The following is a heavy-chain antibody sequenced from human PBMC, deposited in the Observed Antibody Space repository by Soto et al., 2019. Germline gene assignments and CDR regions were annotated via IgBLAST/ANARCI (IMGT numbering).Heavy chain of an antibody. CDR2: IYYSGST. D-gene: IGHD6-6*01. CDR3: ARAASIAARPDWFDP. J-gene: IGHJ5*02. V-gene: IGHV4-59*01. Sequence: NPSETLSLTCTVSGGSISSYYWSWIRQPPGKGLGWIGYIYYSGSTNYNPSLKSRVTISVDTSKNQFSLKLSSVTAADTAVYYCARAASIAARPDWFDPWGQGTLVTVSS. CDR1: GGSISSYY.